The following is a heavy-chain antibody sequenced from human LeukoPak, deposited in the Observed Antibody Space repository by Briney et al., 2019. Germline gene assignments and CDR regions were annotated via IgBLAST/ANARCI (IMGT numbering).Heavy chain of an antibody. J-gene: IGHJ4*02. CDR2: ISYDGSNK. Sequence: GGSLRLSCAASGFTFSSCAMHWVRQAPGKGLEWVAVISYDGSNKYYADSVKGRFTISRDNSKNTLYLQMNSLRAEDTAVYYCAKPPRDFGVVIDYWGQGTLVTVSS. V-gene: IGHV3-30*18. CDR3: AKPPRDFGVVIDY. D-gene: IGHD3-3*01. CDR1: GFTFSSCA.